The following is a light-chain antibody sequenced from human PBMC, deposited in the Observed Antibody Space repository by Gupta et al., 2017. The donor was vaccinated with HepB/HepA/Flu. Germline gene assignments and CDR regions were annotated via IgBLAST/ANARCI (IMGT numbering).Light chain of an antibody. CDR2: KAS. CDR1: QSISNW. J-gene: IGKJ1*01. CDR3: QQYNSQGT. Sequence: DNQMTQSPSTLSASVGDRVTITCRASQSISNWLAWYQQKAGKAPKLLIYKASSLESAVPSRFSGSRSGTEFTLTISSLQPDDFATYYCQQYNSQGTFGQGTKVELK. V-gene: IGKV1-5*03.